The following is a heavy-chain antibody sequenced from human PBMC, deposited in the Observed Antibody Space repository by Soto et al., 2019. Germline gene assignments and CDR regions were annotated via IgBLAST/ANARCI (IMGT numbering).Heavy chain of an antibody. Sequence: SETLSLTCTVSGGSISSGGYYWSWIRQHPGKGLEWIGYIYYSGSTYYNPSLKSRVTISVDTSTNQFSLKLSSVTAADTAVYYCARGPSGRPSVLLWFGEVGWFDHGGQGTLVAVSS. CDR3: ARGPSGRPSVLLWFGEVGWFDH. CDR1: GGSISSGGYY. CDR2: IYYSGST. D-gene: IGHD3-10*01. V-gene: IGHV4-31*03. J-gene: IGHJ5*02.